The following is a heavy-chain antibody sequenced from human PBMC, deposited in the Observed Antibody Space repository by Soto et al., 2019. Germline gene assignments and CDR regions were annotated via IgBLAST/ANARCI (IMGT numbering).Heavy chain of an antibody. CDR2: MNPNSGNT. Sequence: ASVKVSCKASGYTFTSYDINWVRQATGQGLEWMGWMNPNSGNTGYAQKFQGRVTMTRNTSISTAYMELSSLRSEDTAVYYCARGHYGDYEYLRYMDVWGKGTTVTVSS. V-gene: IGHV1-8*01. D-gene: IGHD4-17*01. J-gene: IGHJ6*03. CDR1: GYTFTSYD. CDR3: ARGHYGDYEYLRYMDV.